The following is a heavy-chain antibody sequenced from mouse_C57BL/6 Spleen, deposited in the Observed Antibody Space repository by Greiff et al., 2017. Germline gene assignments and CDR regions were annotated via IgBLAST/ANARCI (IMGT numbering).Heavy chain of an antibody. CDR2: IYPRSGNT. V-gene: IGHV1-81*01. Sequence: VMLVESGAELARPGASVKLSCKASGYTFTSYGISWVKQRTGQGLEWIGEIYPRSGNTYYNEKFKGKATLTADKSSSTAYMELRSLTSEDSAVYFCARGDEGYFDYWGQGTTLTVSS. D-gene: IGHD3-3*01. J-gene: IGHJ2*01. CDR1: GYTFTSYG. CDR3: ARGDEGYFDY.